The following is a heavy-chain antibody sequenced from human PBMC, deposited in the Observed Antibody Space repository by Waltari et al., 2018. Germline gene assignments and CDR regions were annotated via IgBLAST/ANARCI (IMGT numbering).Heavy chain of an antibody. V-gene: IGHV4-34*01. CDR1: GGSFSGSY. CDR3: ARGLGFWSASRFDP. CDR2: INHSGST. D-gene: IGHD3-3*01. J-gene: IGHJ5*02. Sequence: QVQLQQWGAGLLKPSETLSLTCAVYGGSFSGSYWSWIRQPPGKGLEWIGEINHSGSTNYNPSLKSRVTISVDTSKNQFSLKLSSVTAADTAVYYCARGLGFWSASRFDPWGQGTLVTVSS.